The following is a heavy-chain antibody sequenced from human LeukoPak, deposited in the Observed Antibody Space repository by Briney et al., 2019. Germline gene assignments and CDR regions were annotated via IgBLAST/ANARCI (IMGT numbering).Heavy chain of an antibody. D-gene: IGHD6-19*01. CDR3: AKTYSSGWYGFDYFDY. CDR1: GFTVSSYY. J-gene: IGHJ4*02. Sequence: GGSLRLSCAASGFTVSSYYMTWVRQAPGKGLEWVSAISGSGGSTYYADSVKGRFTISRDNSKNTLYLQMNSLRAEDTAVYYCAKTYSSGWYGFDYFDYWGQGTLVTVSS. V-gene: IGHV3-23*01. CDR2: ISGSGGST.